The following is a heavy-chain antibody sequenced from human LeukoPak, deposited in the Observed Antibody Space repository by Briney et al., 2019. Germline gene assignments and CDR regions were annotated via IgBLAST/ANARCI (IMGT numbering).Heavy chain of an antibody. CDR1: GFTFTSSA. D-gene: IGHD6-13*01. CDR3: AALAAAGDYYYYMDV. CDR2: IVVGSGNT. J-gene: IGHJ6*03. Sequence: ASVTVSCKASGFTFTSSAMQWVRQARGQRLEWIGWIVVGSGNTNYAQKFQERVTITRDMSTSTAYMELSSLRSEDTAVYYCAALAAAGDYYYYMDVWGKGTTVTVSS. V-gene: IGHV1-58*02.